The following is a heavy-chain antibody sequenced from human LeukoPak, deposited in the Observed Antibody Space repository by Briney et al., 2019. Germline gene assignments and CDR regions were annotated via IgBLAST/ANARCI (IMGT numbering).Heavy chain of an antibody. Sequence: SETLSLTCTVSTYSISSGYYWGWILQPPGKGLEWIVNIYHNGNTYYNPSLKSRVTISVDTSKKQFSLKLRTATAADTAVYYCARIEAVTRGYNHAYYFDYWGQGTLVTVSS. CDR1: TYSISSGYY. CDR2: IYHNGNT. CDR3: ARIEAVTRGYNHAYYFDY. J-gene: IGHJ4*02. D-gene: IGHD5-18*01. V-gene: IGHV4-38-2*02.